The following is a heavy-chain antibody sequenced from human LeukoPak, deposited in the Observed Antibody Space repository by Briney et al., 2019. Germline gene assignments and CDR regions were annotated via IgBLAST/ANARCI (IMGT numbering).Heavy chain of an antibody. Sequence: PSETLSLTCAVYGGSFSGYYWSWIRQPPGKGLEWIGEINHSGSTNYNPSLKSRVTISVDTSKNQFSLKLSSVTAADTAVYYCAREMAGAAAVFDYWGQGTLVTVSS. D-gene: IGHD6-13*01. CDR1: GGSFSGYY. J-gene: IGHJ4*02. CDR2: INHSGST. CDR3: AREMAGAAAVFDY. V-gene: IGHV4-34*01.